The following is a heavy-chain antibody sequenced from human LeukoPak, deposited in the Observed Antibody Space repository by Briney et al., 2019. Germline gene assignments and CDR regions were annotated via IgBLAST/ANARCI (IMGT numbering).Heavy chain of an antibody. Sequence: ASVKVSCKASGYTFTGYYMHWVRQAPGQGLEWMGWINPNSGGTNYAQKFQGRVTMTRDTSISTAYMDLIRLRSDDMAVYYCARLMNGRRAFDIWGQGTMVTVSS. J-gene: IGHJ3*02. CDR1: GYTFTGYY. CDR2: INPNSGGT. V-gene: IGHV1-2*02. D-gene: IGHD2-8*01. CDR3: ARLMNGRRAFDI.